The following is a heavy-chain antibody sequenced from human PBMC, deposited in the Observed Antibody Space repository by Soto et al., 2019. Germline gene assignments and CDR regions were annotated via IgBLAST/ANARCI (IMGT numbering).Heavy chain of an antibody. CDR1: GDSISGYY. J-gene: IGHJ4*02. CDR3: ARDDKGVSAAMLY. Sequence: LSLTCTVSGDSISGYYWYWIRQPAGKGLEWIGRMYTSGITNYNPSLKSRVTMSVDTSKNQFSLKLTSVTAADTAVYYCARDDKGVSAAMLYWGQGTLVTVSS. D-gene: IGHD2-2*01. CDR2: MYTSGIT. V-gene: IGHV4-4*07.